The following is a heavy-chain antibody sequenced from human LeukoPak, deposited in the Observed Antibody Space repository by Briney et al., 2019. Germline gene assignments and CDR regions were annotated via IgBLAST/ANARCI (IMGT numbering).Heavy chain of an antibody. CDR1: GYTFTSYG. Sequence: ASVKVSCKASGYTFTSYGISWVRQAPGQGLEWMGWISAYNGNTNYAQKFQGRVTMTRDTSISTAYMELSRLRSDDTAVYYCARARSVVVPAAITLRYGMDVWGQGTTVTVSS. CDR3: ARARSVVVPAAITLRYGMDV. CDR2: ISAYNGNT. J-gene: IGHJ6*02. D-gene: IGHD2-2*01. V-gene: IGHV1-18*04.